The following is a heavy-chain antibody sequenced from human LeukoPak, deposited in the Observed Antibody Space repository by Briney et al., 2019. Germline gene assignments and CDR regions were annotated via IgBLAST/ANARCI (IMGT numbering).Heavy chain of an antibody. Sequence: GGSLRLSCAASGFTFDDYGMSWVRQAPGKGLEWVSGISWNGGSTGYADSVKGRFTISRDNAKNSLYLQMNSLRAEDTALYYWARPQTGGDALNIWGQGTMVTVSS. CDR3: ARPQTGGDALNI. CDR1: GFTFDDYG. CDR2: ISWNGGST. V-gene: IGHV3-20*04. J-gene: IGHJ3*02. D-gene: IGHD6-25*01.